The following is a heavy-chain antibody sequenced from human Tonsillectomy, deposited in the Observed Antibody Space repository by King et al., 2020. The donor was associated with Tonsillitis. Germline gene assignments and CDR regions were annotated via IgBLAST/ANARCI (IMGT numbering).Heavy chain of an antibody. CDR2: IYYTGTT. CDR1: GGSISTSGYY. J-gene: IGHJ4*02. D-gene: IGHD3-10*01. CDR3: ASPGSPYGY. Sequence: QLQESGPGLVKPSETLSLTCTVSGGSISTSGYYWGWIRQSPGKGLEWIASIYYTGTTYYNPSLESRVTISADTSKNHVSLKLTSVTAADTAVYYCASPGSPYGYWGQGTLVPVSS. V-gene: IGHV4-39*07.